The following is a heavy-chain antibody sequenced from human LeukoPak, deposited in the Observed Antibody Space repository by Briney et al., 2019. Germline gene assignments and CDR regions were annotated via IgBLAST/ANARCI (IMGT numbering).Heavy chain of an antibody. Sequence: ASVKVSCKASGYTFTSYGISWVRQAPGQGLEWMGWISAYNGNTNYAQKFQGRVTMTEDTSTDTAYMELSSLRSEDTAVYYCATGPGYGVDFDYWGQGTLVTVSS. CDR2: ISAYNGNT. CDR1: GYTFTSYG. J-gene: IGHJ4*02. D-gene: IGHD4-17*01. CDR3: ATGPGYGVDFDY. V-gene: IGHV1-18*01.